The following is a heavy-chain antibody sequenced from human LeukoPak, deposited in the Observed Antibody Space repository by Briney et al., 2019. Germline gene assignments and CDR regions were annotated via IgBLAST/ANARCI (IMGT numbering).Heavy chain of an antibody. CDR1: GFTFSDYY. CDR3: ARSRSRSSTYYYGSGSFYGEEFDY. J-gene: IGHJ4*02. Sequence: PGGSLRLSCAASGFTFSDYYMSWIRQAPGKGLEWVSYISSSGSTIYYADSAKGRFTISRDNAKNSLYLQMNSLRAEDTAVYYCARSRSRSSTYYYGSGSFYGEEFDYWGQGTLVTVSS. CDR2: ISSSGSTI. D-gene: IGHD3-10*01. V-gene: IGHV3-11*01.